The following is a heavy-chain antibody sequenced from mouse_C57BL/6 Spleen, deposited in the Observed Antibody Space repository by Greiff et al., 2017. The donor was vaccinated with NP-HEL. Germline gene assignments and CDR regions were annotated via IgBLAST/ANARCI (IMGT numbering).Heavy chain of an antibody. CDR1: GFTFSSYG. J-gene: IGHJ3*01. CDR3: ARQGGYGTPWFAY. D-gene: IGHD1-1*01. CDR2: ISSGGSYT. V-gene: IGHV5-6*01. Sequence: EVQLVESGGDLVKPGGSLKLSCAASGFTFSSYGMSWVRQTPDKRLEWVATISSGGSYTYYPDSVKGRFTISRDNAKNTLYLQMSSLKSEDTAMYYCARQGGYGTPWFAYWGQGTLVTVSA.